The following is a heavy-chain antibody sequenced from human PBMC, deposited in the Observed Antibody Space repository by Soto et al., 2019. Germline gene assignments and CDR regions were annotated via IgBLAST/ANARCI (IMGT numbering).Heavy chain of an antibody. J-gene: IGHJ4*02. CDR1: GGTFSSYA. CDR3: ARGASIAARPFDY. D-gene: IGHD6-6*01. CDR2: IIPIFGTA. V-gene: IGHV1-69*13. Sequence: ASVKVSCKASGGTFSSYAISWVRQAPGQGLEWMGGIIPIFGTANYAQKFQGRVTITAGESTSTAYMELSSLRSEDTAVYYCARGASIAARPFDYWGQGTLVTVSS.